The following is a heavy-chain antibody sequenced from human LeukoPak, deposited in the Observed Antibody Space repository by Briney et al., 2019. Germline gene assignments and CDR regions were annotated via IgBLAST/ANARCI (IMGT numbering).Heavy chain of an antibody. CDR2: ITSGFTP. Sequence: SGGSLRLSCAASGLTFSNYAMSWFRQAPGKGLEWVSGITSGFTPLYADSVKGRFTISRDNSKSTFHLQMNSLRAEDTAVYYCAKDYSDSRVGDVFLEYWGQGTQVTVSS. J-gene: IGHJ4*02. V-gene: IGHV3-23*01. D-gene: IGHD1-26*01. CDR1: GLTFSNYA. CDR3: AKDYSDSRVGDVFLEY.